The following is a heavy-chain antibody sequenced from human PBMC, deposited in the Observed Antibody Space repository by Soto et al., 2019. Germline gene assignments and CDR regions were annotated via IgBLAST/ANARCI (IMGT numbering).Heavy chain of an antibody. D-gene: IGHD2-15*01. CDR1: GYTFTSYD. CDR2: MNPNSGNT. Sequence: ASVKVSCKASGYTFTSYDINWVRQATGQGLEWMGWMNPNSGNTGYAQKFQGRVTMTRNTSISTAYMELSSLRSEDTAVYYCARGNRNRLGYCSGGSCYSWWFDPWGQGTLVTV. V-gene: IGHV1-8*01. J-gene: IGHJ5*02. CDR3: ARGNRNRLGYCSGGSCYSWWFDP.